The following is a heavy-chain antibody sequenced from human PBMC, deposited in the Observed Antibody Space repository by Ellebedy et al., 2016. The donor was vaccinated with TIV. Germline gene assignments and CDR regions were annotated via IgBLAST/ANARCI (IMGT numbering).Heavy chain of an antibody. CDR1: GYTFTSFW. Sequence: GESLKISCKGSGYTFTSFWIGWVRQMPGEGLEWMGIINPGDSDIRYSPSFQGQVTISADKSISTAYLQWSSLKASDTAMYYCARLYSPKQWLAETSDYWGQGTLVTVSS. V-gene: IGHV5-51*01. CDR2: INPGDSDI. D-gene: IGHD6-19*01. CDR3: ARLYSPKQWLAETSDY. J-gene: IGHJ4*02.